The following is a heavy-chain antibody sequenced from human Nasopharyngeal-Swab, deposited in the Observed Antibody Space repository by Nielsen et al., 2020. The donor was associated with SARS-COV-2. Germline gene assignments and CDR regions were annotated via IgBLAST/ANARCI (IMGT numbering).Heavy chain of an antibody. J-gene: IGHJ4*02. CDR3: ATYPLRSGYYTGREFDY. CDR1: GYTFTSYY. CDR2: INPGGGST. V-gene: IGHV1-46*01. D-gene: IGHD3-3*01. Sequence: ASVKVSCKASGYTFTSYYMHWVRQAPGQGLEWMGIINPGGGSTSYAQKFQGRVTMTEDTSTDTAYMELSSLRSEDTAVYYCATYPLRSGYYTGREFDYWGQGTLVTVSS.